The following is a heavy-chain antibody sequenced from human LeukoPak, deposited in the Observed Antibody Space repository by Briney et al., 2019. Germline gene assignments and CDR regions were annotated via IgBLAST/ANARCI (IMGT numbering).Heavy chain of an antibody. CDR3: ARRRYYGSGSPLIY. V-gene: IGHV1-18*04. D-gene: IGHD3-10*01. CDR1: GYTFTSYY. J-gene: IGHJ4*02. CDR2: ISAYNGNT. Sequence: ASVKVSCKASGYTFTSYYMHWVRQAPGQGLEWMGWISAYNGNTNYAQKLQGRVTMTTDTSTSTAYMELRSLRSDDTAVYYCARRRYYGSGSPLIYWGQGTLVTVSS.